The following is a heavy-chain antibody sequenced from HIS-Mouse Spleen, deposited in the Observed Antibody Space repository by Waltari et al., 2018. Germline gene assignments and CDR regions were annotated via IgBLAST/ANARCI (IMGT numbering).Heavy chain of an antibody. D-gene: IGHD6-13*01. J-gene: IGHJ2*01. V-gene: IGHV4-39*07. CDR3: AREIPYSSSWYDWYFDL. CDR2: IYYCWRT. Sequence: QLQLQESGPGLVKPSETLALTCTVSGGSISSSSYYWGWIRQPPGKGLEWFGSIYYCWRTYYNPSLKSRVTISVDTSKNQFSLKLSSVTAADTAVYYCAREIPYSSSWYDWYFDLWGRGTLVTVSS. CDR1: GGSISSSSYY.